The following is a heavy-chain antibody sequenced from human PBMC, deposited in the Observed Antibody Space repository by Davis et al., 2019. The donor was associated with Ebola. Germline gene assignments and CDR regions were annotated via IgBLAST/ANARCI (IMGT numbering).Heavy chain of an antibody. CDR3: VRQGAAAGTRPYNWFDP. Sequence: SVKVSCKTSGGTFNTYGISWVRQAPGQGLEWMGGIIPFFGTSNYAQKFQGRVTISADESTSTAYLELRSLRSDDTALYYCVRQGAAAGTRPYNWFDPWGQGTQVTVSS. CDR2: IIPFFGTS. CDR1: GGTFNTYG. D-gene: IGHD6-13*01. V-gene: IGHV1-69*13. J-gene: IGHJ5*02.